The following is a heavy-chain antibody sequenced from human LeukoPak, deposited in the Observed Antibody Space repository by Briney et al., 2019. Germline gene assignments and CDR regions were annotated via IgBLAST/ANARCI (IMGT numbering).Heavy chain of an antibody. CDR3: ARVVKVGANPYYYGMDV. Sequence: SEALSLTCTVSGGSISSSSYYWGWIRQPPGKGLEWIGSIYYSGSTYYNPSLKSRVTISVDTSKNQFSLKLSSVTAADTAVYYCARVVKVGANPYYYGMDVWGQGTTVTVSS. V-gene: IGHV4-39*01. CDR2: IYYSGST. D-gene: IGHD1-26*01. CDR1: GGSISSSSYY. J-gene: IGHJ6*02.